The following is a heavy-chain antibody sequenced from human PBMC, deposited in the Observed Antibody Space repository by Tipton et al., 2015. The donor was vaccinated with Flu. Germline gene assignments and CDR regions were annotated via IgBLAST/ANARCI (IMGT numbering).Heavy chain of an antibody. Sequence: VQLVQSGVGLIQPGGSLRLSCAVSGFSVSSNYMSWVRQAPGKGLEWVSVIYSGGNTYYADSVKGRFTISRDNSKNTVYLQMNSLRAEDTAVYYCASFNGGGYFDYWAQGTLVTVSS. J-gene: IGHJ4*02. V-gene: IGHV3-53*01. CDR2: IYSGGNT. D-gene: IGHD2-8*01. CDR3: ASFNGGGYFDY. CDR1: GFSVSSNY.